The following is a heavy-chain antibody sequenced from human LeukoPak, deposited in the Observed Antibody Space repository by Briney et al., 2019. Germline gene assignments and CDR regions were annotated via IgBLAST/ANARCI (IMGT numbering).Heavy chain of an antibody. V-gene: IGHV4-59*02. D-gene: IGHD3/OR15-3a*01. CDR3: ASLGVGHYFFDF. CDR2: ISHSGNI. Sequence: SETLSLTCNVSGGAVNSYYWSWIRQTPGKGLEWIGYISHSGNIDYAPSLKSRVTMSLDTSKNQFSLRMTSVTAADTAVYYCASLGVGHYFFDFWGQGTLVTVSS. CDR1: GGAVNSYY. J-gene: IGHJ4*02.